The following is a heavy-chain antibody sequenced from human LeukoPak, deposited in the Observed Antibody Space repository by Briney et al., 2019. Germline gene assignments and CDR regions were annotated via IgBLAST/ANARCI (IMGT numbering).Heavy chain of an antibody. CDR3: ARVGNYGSSGYHPYYFDY. D-gene: IGHD3-22*01. Sequence: SETLSLTCTVSGGSISSYYWSWIRQPPGKGLEWIGYIYYSGSTNYNPSLKSRVTISVDTSKNQFSLKLSSVTAADTAVYYCARVGNYGSSGYHPYYFDYWGQGTLVTVSS. CDR1: GGSISSYY. CDR2: IYYSGST. V-gene: IGHV4-59*01. J-gene: IGHJ4*02.